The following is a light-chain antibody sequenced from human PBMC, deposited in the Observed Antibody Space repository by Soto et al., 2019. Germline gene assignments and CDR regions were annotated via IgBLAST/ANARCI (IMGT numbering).Light chain of an antibody. CDR3: QQYNNWPT. V-gene: IGKV3D-15*01. CDR1: QSVSNN. CDR2: GAS. J-gene: IGKJ1*01. Sequence: ESVLTQSPGTLSLSPGERATLSCRASQSVSNNYLAWYQQKPGQAPRLLIYGASNRATGIPDRFSGSGSGTEFTLTISSLQSEDFAVYYCQQYNNWPTSGQGTKVDI.